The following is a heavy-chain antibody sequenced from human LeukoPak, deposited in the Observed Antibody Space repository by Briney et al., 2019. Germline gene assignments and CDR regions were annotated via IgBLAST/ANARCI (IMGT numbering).Heavy chain of an antibody. J-gene: IGHJ4*02. CDR3: AKWFGEPFFDC. CDR2: ISGSGGST. V-gene: IGHV3-23*01. Sequence: GGSLRLSCAAPGFTFSNYAMSWVRQAPGKGLEWVSGISGSGGSTYYAESVKGRFTISRDNSKNTLYLQMNSLRAEDTALHYCAKWFGEPFFDCWGQGTLVTVSS. CDR1: GFTFSNYA. D-gene: IGHD3-10*01.